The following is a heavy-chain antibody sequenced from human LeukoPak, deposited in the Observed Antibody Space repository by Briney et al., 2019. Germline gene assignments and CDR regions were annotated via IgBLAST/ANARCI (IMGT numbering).Heavy chain of an antibody. CDR2: IIPILGIA. V-gene: IGHV1-69*04. D-gene: IGHD3-10*01. CDR3: ARATYTYYYGSGSRFDY. CDR1: GGIFSSYA. J-gene: IGHJ4*02. Sequence: ASVKVSCKASGGIFSSYAISWVRQAPGQGLEWMGRIIPILGIANYAQKFQGRVTITADKSTSTAYMELSSLRSEDTAVYYCARATYTYYYGSGSRFDYWGQGTLVTVSS.